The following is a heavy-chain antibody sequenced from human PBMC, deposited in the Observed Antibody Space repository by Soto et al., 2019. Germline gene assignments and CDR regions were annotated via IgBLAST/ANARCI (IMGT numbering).Heavy chain of an antibody. D-gene: IGHD2-2*01. CDR3: ARAGYCSSTSCYEYAFDI. CDR2: INPNSGGT. J-gene: IGHJ3*02. CDR1: GYTFTGYY. V-gene: IGHV1-2*04. Sequence: GASVKVSCKASGYTFTGYYMHWVRQAPGQGLEWMGWINPNSGGTNYAQKFQGWVTMTRDTSISTAYMELSRLRSDDTAVYYCARAGYCSSTSCYEYAFDIWGQGTMVTVS.